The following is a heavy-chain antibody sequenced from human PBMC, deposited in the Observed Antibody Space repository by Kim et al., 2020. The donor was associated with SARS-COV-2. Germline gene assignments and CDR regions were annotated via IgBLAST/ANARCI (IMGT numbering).Heavy chain of an antibody. CDR2: IIPIFGTA. CDR3: ASSTQPYYYDSSEGGGSDFDY. D-gene: IGHD3-22*01. Sequence: SVKVSCKASGGTFSSYAISWVRQAPGQGLEWMGGIIPIFGTANYAQKFQGRVTITADESTSTAYMELSSLRSEDTAVYYCASSTQPYYYDSSEGGGSDFDYWGQGTLVTVSS. J-gene: IGHJ4*02. V-gene: IGHV1-69*13. CDR1: GGTFSSYA.